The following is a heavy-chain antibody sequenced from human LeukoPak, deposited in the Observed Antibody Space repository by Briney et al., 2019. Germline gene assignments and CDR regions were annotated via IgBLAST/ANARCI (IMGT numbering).Heavy chain of an antibody. J-gene: IGHJ6*03. D-gene: IGHD3-10*01. V-gene: IGHV3-23*01. CDR2: ISGSGGST. CDR3: ARVLSGRGSLYYYYYYMDV. Sequence: GGSLRLSCAASGFTFSSYGMSWVRQAPGKGLEWVSAISGSGGSTYYADSVKGRFTISRDNSKNTLYLQMNSLRAEDTAAYYCARVLSGRGSLYYYYYYMDVWGKGTTVTISS. CDR1: GFTFSSYG.